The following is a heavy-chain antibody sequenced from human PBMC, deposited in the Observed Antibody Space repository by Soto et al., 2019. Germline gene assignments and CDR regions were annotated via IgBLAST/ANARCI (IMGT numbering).Heavy chain of an antibody. V-gene: IGHV3-23*01. J-gene: IGHJ4*02. CDR3: ARVASDYINSVDH. Sequence: GGSLRLSCAASGFTFSSYAMSWVRQAPGRGLEWVSAIGGSGGNRYYAASVRGRFTISRDNSKDTVDLQMNSLRVEDTAVYYCARVASDYINSVDHWGQGILVTVSS. CDR2: IGGSGGNR. CDR1: GFTFSSYA. D-gene: IGHD4-4*01.